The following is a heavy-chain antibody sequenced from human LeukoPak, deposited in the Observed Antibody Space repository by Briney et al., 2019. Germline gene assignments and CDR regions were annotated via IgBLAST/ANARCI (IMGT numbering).Heavy chain of an antibody. CDR2: IRSSSSTI. J-gene: IGHJ4*02. CDR3: ARVRSYYFDY. V-gene: IGHV3-48*01. Sequence: GGSLRLSCAVYGFTLSSYSMNWVRQAPGKGLEWVSYIRSSSSTIYYADSVKGRFTISRDNAKHSLYLQMNSLRAEDTAVYYWARVRSYYFDYWGQGTLVTVSS. CDR1: GFTLSSYS.